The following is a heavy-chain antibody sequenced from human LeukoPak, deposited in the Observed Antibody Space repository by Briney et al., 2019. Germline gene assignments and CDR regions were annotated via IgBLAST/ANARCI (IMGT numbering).Heavy chain of an antibody. J-gene: IGHJ4*02. CDR1: GYTFIVYY. CDR3: ARGSEYYFDQ. CDR2: INPQSGDT. Sequence: ASVTVSCTASGYTFIVYYIHWVRQAPGQGLEWMGWINPQSGDTKYTKNFQGRVTVTKDTSISTGYMELSRLTSDDTAVYFCARGSEYYFDQWGQGTLLTISS. V-gene: IGHV1-2*02.